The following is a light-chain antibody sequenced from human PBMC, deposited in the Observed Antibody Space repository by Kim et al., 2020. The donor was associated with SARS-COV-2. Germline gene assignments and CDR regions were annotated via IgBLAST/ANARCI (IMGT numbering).Light chain of an antibody. J-gene: IGLJ3*02. CDR2: RNN. V-gene: IGLV1-44*01. CDR3: AAWDDSLNGWV. Sequence: VLTQPPSASGTPGPRVTISCSGSSSNIGSNSVNWYQQFPGAAPKLLIYRNNQRPSGVPDRFSGSKSGTAASLAISELQSEDEADYYCAAWDDSLNGWVFGGGTQLTVL. CDR1: SSNIGSNS.